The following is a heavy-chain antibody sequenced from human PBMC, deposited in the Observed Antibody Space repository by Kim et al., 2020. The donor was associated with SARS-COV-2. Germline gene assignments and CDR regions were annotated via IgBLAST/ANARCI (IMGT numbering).Heavy chain of an antibody. V-gene: IGHV3-23*01. CDR2: IRNSGENT. J-gene: IGHJ6*03. CDR1: GFTFSSFG. Sequence: GGSLRLSCAPSGFTFSSFGMSWVRQAPGKGLEWVSAIRNSGENTYHADSVKGRFTTSRDNSKNTLYLQMNSLRAEDTATYYCARRGREYYVDVWGKGTTVTVSS. CDR3: ARRGREYYVDV. D-gene: IGHD3-16*01.